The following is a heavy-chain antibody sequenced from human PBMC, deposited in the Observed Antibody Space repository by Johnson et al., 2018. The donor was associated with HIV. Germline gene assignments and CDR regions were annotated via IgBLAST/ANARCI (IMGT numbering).Heavy chain of an antibody. Sequence: VQLVESGGGLVQPGGSLRLSCAASGFTFSSYWMSWVRQAPGKGLEWVANIKQDGSEKYYVDSVKGRFNISRDNAKNSLYLQMNSLRAEATAVYYCARDTYYYDTSGYLTRPRAFDVWGQGTMVTVSS. V-gene: IGHV3-7*05. CDR3: ARDTYYYDTSGYLTRPRAFDV. D-gene: IGHD3-22*01. CDR1: GFTFSSYW. CDR2: IKQDGSEK. J-gene: IGHJ3*01.